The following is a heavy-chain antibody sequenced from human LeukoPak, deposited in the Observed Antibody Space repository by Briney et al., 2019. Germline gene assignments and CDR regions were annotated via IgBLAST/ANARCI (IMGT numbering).Heavy chain of an antibody. CDR3: ARDPHDAFDI. J-gene: IGHJ3*02. CDR2: IYYSGST. V-gene: IGHV4-39*07. Sequence: SETLSLTCTVSGGSISSSSYYWGWIRQPPGKGLEWFGNIYYSGSTYYNPSLKSRVTISVDTSKNQFSLKLSSVTAADTAVYYCARDPHDAFDIWGQGTMVTVSS. CDR1: GGSISSSSYY.